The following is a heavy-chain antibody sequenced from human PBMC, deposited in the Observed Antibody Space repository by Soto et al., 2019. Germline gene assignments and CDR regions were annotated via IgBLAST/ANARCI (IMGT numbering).Heavy chain of an antibody. D-gene: IGHD3-16*01. CDR3: TRDGGRGFF. J-gene: IGHJ2*01. CDR1: GFSFRRYG. CDR2: TRNDGSDQ. V-gene: IGHV3-33*01. Sequence: QVQLVESGGGVVQPGRSLRLACAASGFSFRRYGIHWVRQAPGKGLEWVSVTRNDGSDQYYAESVEGRFTISRDNSKNTVYLQMNSLRVEDTAVYYCTRDGGRGFFWGRGTLVSVFS.